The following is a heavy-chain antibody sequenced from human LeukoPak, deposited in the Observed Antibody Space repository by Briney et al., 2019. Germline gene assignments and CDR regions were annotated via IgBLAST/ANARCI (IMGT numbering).Heavy chain of an antibody. CDR2: INHSGST. J-gene: IGHJ4*02. CDR3: ARDRAPYCSSTSCYQGHDY. Sequence: SETLSLTCAVYGGSFSGYYWSWIRQPPGKGLEWIGEINHSGSTNYDPSLKSRVTISVDTSKNQFSLKLSSVTAADTAVYYCARDRAPYCSSTSCYQGHDYWGQGTLVTVPS. D-gene: IGHD2-2*01. V-gene: IGHV4-34*01. CDR1: GGSFSGYY.